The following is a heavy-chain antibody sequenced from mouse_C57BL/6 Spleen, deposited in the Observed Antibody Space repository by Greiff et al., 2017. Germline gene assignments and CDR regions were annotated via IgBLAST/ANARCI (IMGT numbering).Heavy chain of an antibody. V-gene: IGHV1-5*01. CDR1: GYTFTSYW. J-gene: IGHJ3*01. CDR2: IYPGNSDT. Sequence: EVQLQQSGTVLARPGASVKMSCKTSGYTFTSYWMHWVKQRPGQGLEWIGAIYPGNSDTSYNQKFKGKAKLTAVTSASTAYMELSSLTNEDSAVYYCTRNYYGSRSLFAYWGQGTLVTVSA. D-gene: IGHD1-1*01. CDR3: TRNYYGSRSLFAY.